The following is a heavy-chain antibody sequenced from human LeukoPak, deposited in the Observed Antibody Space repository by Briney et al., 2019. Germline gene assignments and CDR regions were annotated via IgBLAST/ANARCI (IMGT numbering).Heavy chain of an antibody. CDR2: IHSSGVT. J-gene: IGHJ6*03. CDR3: ARDYIPHPMGV. D-gene: IGHD2-21*01. V-gene: IGHV4-38-2*02. Sequence: SETLSLTCAVSGYSISSGYDWGWIRQPPGKGLEWIGSIHSSGVTYFNPSLKSRVTLSVDTSKNQFSLKLTSVTAADTAVYYCARDYIPHPMGVWGRGTTVTVSS. CDR1: GYSISSGYD.